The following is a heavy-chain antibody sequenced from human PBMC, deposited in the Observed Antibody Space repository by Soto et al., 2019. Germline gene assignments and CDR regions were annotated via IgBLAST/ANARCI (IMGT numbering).Heavy chain of an antibody. D-gene: IGHD3-22*01. CDR2: ISDRDGST. CDR3: AKAISDYYAPYDY. CDR1: GFSFSSFA. J-gene: IGHJ4*02. V-gene: IGHV3-23*01. Sequence: GGSLRLSCAASGFSFSSFAMSWVRQAPGKGLEWVSVISDRDGSTYFADSVKGRFTISRDDSKSTLYLQMNGLRGDDTAIYYCAKAISDYYAPYDYWGQGTQVTVPQ.